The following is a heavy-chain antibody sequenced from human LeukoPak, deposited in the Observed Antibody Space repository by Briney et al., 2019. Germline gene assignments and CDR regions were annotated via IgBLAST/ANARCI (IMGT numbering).Heavy chain of an antibody. J-gene: IGHJ4*02. Sequence: PGRSLRLSCAASGFTFSSYGMHWVRQAPGKGLEWVAVISYDGSNKYYADSVKGRFTISRDNSKNTLYLQMNSLRAEDTAVYYCAKGFWSHYFYDYWGQGTLVTVSS. CDR1: GFTFSSYG. CDR3: AKGFWSHYFYDY. CDR2: ISYDGSNK. V-gene: IGHV3-30*18. D-gene: IGHD3-3*01.